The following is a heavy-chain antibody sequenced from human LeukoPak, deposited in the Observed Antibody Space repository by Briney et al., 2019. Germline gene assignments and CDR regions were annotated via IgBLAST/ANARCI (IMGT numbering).Heavy chain of an antibody. J-gene: IGHJ6*03. CDR3: ARAQRSGWPYYYYYMDV. CDR1: GGSISSYY. D-gene: IGHD6-19*01. CDR2: IYTSGST. V-gene: IGHV4-4*07. Sequence: PSETLSLTCTVSGGSISSYYWSWIRQPAGKGLEWIGRIYTSGSTNYNPSLKSRVTMSVDTSKNQFSLKLSSVTAADTAVNYCARAQRSGWPYYYYYMDVWGKGTTVTVSS.